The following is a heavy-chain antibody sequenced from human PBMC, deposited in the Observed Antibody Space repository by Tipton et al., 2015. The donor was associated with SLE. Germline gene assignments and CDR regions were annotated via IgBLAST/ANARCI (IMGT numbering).Heavy chain of an antibody. CDR1: GFTFSSYS. J-gene: IGHJ4*02. CDR3: ARDVEVDY. Sequence: SLRLSCAASGFTFSSYSMNWVRQAPGKGLEWVSSISSSSSYIFYADSVKGRFTISRDNAKNSLYLQMNSLGAEDTAVYYCARDVEVDYWGQGTLVTVSS. CDR2: ISSSSSYI. V-gene: IGHV3-21*01. D-gene: IGHD2-21*01.